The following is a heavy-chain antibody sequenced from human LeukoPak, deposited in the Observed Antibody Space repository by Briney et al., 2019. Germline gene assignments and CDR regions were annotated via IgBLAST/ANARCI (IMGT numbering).Heavy chain of an antibody. D-gene: IGHD5-12*01. CDR2: ISAYNGNT. CDR3: ARVPTTRGYSGYDYPYYFDY. V-gene: IGHV1-18*01. J-gene: IGHJ4*02. Sequence: ASVKVSCKASGYTFTSYGISWVRQAPGQGLEWMGWISAYNGNTNYAQKLQGRVTMTTDTSTSTAYMELRSLRSDDTAVYYCARVPTTRGYSGYDYPYYFDYWGQGTLVTVSS. CDR1: GYTFTSYG.